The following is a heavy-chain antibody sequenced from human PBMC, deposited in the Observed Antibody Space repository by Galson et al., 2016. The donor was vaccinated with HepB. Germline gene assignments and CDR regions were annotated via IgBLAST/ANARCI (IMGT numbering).Heavy chain of an antibody. CDR3: ARERWFETQGYDY. CDR1: GDSINNTQDW. Sequence: LSRTCVVSGDSINNTQDWWTWVRQPPGKGLEWIGEISTGGSTNYTQSLKSRVAISMDKSKNQFSLNLNSATAADTAVYYCARERWFETQGYDYWGRGILGTVSS. V-gene: IGHV4-4*02. J-gene: IGHJ4*02. CDR2: ISTGGST. D-gene: IGHD3-10*01.